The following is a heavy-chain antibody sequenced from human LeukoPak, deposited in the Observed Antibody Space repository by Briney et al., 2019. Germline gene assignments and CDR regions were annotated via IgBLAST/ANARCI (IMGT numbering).Heavy chain of an antibody. CDR1: GYTFTSYG. J-gene: IGHJ4*02. D-gene: IGHD6-19*01. Sequence: ASVKVSCKASGYTFTSYGISWVRQAPGQGLEWMGWISAYNVNTVYAQKLQGRVTMTTDTSTSTVYMELRSLRSDDTAVYYCARTTTTGLVDYWGQGTLVTVAS. CDR3: ARTTTTGLVDY. V-gene: IGHV1-18*01. CDR2: ISAYNVNT.